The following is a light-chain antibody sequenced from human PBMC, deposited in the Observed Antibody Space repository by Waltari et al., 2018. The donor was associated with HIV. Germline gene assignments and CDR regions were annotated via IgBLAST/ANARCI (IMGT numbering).Light chain of an antibody. Sequence: QSALTQPASVSGSPGQSITISCTGTSSAVGSYNLVSWYHQHPGKAPKLMIYEGSKRPSGVSNRFSGSKSGNTASLTISGLQAEDEADYYCCSYAGSSTVVFGGGTKLTVL. V-gene: IGLV2-23*01. CDR2: EGS. CDR3: CSYAGSSTVV. CDR1: SSAVGSYNL. J-gene: IGLJ2*01.